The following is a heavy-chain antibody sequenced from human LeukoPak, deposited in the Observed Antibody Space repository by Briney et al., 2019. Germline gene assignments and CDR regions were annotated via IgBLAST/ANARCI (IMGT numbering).Heavy chain of an antibody. Sequence: SETLSLTCTVSGGSISSSSYYWGWIRQPPGKGLEWIGSIYYSGSTYYNPSLKSRVTISVDTSKNQFSLKLSSVTAADTAVYYCARHAAYYYDSSGYLVYWGQGTLVTVSS. CDR1: GGSISSSSYY. CDR3: ARHAAYYYDSSGYLVY. V-gene: IGHV4-39*01. J-gene: IGHJ4*02. CDR2: IYYSGST. D-gene: IGHD3-22*01.